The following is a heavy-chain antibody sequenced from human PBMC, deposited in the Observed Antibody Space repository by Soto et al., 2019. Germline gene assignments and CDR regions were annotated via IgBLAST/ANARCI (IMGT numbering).Heavy chain of an antibody. J-gene: IGHJ3*01. D-gene: IGHD2-21*02. CDR2: ISGRGGST. V-gene: IGHV3-23*01. CDR3: AEVSYCGGDCYSGAFDV. Sequence: PGGSLRLSCAASGFTFNSYAMSWVRQAPGKGLEWVSAISGRGGSTYYADSVKGRFTISRGNSKNTLYLQMNSLRAEDTAVYYCAEVSYCGGDCYSGAFDVWGQGTMVTVSS. CDR1: GFTFNSYA.